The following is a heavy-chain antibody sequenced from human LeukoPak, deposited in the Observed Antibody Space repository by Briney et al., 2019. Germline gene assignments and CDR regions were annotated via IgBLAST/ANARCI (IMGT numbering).Heavy chain of an antibody. D-gene: IGHD3-9*01. CDR1: GVTFSSYA. CDR3: AKTGTAWYYFDY. CDR2: ISGSGGST. V-gene: IGHV3-23*01. J-gene: IGHJ4*02. Sequence: GGSLRLSCAASGVTFSSYAMSWVRQAPGKGLEWVSAISGSGGSTYYADSVKGRFTISRDNSKNTLYLQMNSLRAEDTAVYYCAKTGTAWYYFDYWGQGTQVTASS.